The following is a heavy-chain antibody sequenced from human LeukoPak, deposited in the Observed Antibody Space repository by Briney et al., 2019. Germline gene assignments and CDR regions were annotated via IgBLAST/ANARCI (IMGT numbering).Heavy chain of an antibody. CDR3: ASAVGYCSSTSCSRSFDY. CDR2: IYYSGST. Sequence: SETLSLTCAVYGGSFSGYYWSWIRQPPGKGLEWIGYIYYSGSTNYNPSLKSRVTISVDTSKNQFSLKLSSVTAADTAVYYCASAVGYCSSTSCSRSFDYWGQGTLVTVSS. CDR1: GGSFSGYY. V-gene: IGHV4-59*01. D-gene: IGHD2-2*01. J-gene: IGHJ4*02.